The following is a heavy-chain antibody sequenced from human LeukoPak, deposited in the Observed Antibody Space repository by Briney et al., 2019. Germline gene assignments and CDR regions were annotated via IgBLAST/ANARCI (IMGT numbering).Heavy chain of an antibody. V-gene: IGHV6-1*01. CDR2: TYYRSQWYY. CDR1: GDSVSSNIAT. Sequence: SQTLSLTCVISGDSVSSNIATWNWIRQSPSRGLEWLGRTYYRSQWYYDYAVSVRSRITINPDTSNNQFSLQLSSVTPEDAAVYFCARERSSWYYLDYWGQGMLVTVSS. D-gene: IGHD6-13*01. J-gene: IGHJ4*02. CDR3: ARERSSWYYLDY.